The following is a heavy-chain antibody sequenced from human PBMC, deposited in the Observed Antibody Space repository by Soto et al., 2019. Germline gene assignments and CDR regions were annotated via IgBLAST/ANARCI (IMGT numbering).Heavy chain of an antibody. CDR3: ARDSRGCGDAFDI. D-gene: IGHD3-16*01. J-gene: IGHJ3*02. CDR2: IIPILGIA. CDR1: GGTFSSYT. Sequence: QVQLVQSGAEVKKPGSSVKVSCKASGGTFSSYTISWVRQAPGQGLEWMGRIIPILGIANYAQKFQGRVTITADKSTSTAYMELSSLRSEETAVYYCARDSRGCGDAFDIWGQGTMVTVSS. V-gene: IGHV1-69*08.